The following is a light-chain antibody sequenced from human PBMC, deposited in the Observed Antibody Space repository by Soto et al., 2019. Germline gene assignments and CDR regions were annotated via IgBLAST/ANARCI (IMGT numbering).Light chain of an antibody. V-gene: IGKV3-20*01. CDR3: QQYGGSPYT. Sequence: EIVLTQSPGTLSLSRGERATLSCRASQSVNSIYLAWYQQKPGQAPRLLIFDASSRATGIPDRFSGSGSGTDFTLTISRLEPEDFAVYYCQQYGGSPYTFGQGTKLEIK. CDR2: DAS. J-gene: IGKJ2*01. CDR1: QSVNSIY.